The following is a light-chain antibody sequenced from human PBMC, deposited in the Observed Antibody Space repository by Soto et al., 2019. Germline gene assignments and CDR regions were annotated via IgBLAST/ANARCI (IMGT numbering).Light chain of an antibody. J-gene: IGKJ4*01. Sequence: EIVLTQSPGTLSLSPGERATLSCRASQSVSSNYLAWYQQKPGQAPRLLIYGASSRATGIPDRFSGSGSVTDFTLTISRLEPEDSAVYFCQQYSNSPLTFGGGTKVDIK. CDR2: GAS. CDR3: QQYSNSPLT. CDR1: QSVSSNY. V-gene: IGKV3-20*01.